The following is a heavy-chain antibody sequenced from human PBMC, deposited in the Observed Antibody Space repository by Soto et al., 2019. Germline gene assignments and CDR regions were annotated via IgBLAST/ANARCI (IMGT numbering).Heavy chain of an antibody. D-gene: IGHD3-3*01. CDR2: IIPILGIA. Sequence: GASVKVSCKASGGTFSSYTISWVRQAPGQGLEWMGRIIPILGIANYAQKFQGRVTITADKSTSTAYMELSSLRSEDTAVYYCARDRYDFPWGLLDYYYYYMDVWGKGTTVTVSS. J-gene: IGHJ6*03. CDR3: ARDRYDFPWGLLDYYYYYMDV. V-gene: IGHV1-69*04. CDR1: GGTFSSYT.